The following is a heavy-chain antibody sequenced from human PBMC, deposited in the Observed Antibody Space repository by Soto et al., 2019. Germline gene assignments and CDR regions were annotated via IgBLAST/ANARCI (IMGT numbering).Heavy chain of an antibody. D-gene: IGHD2-21*01. J-gene: IGHJ5*02. CDR3: ARDRYSSRANWFDP. V-gene: IGHV4-31*03. CDR1: GGSISSGGYY. CDR2: IYYSGST. Sequence: SETLSLTCTVSGGSISSGGYYWRWIRQHPGKGLEWIGYIYYSGSTYYNPSLKSRVTMSVDTSKNQFSLKLSSVTAADTAVYYCARDRYSSRANWFDPWGQGTLVTVSS.